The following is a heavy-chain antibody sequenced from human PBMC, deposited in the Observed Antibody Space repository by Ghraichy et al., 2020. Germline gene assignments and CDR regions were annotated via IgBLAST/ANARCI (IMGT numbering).Heavy chain of an antibody. J-gene: IGHJ4*02. CDR1: GFTFSSYS. CDR3: ARDRDPFYSSGNIPRGY. D-gene: IGHD6-19*01. V-gene: IGHV3-48*02. CDR2: ISSSSSTI. Sequence: GGSLRLSCAASGFTFSSYSMNWVRQAPGKGLEWVSYISSSSSTIYYADSVKGRFTISRDNAKNSLYLQMNSLRDEDTAVYYCARDRDPFYSSGNIPRGYWGQGTLVTVSS.